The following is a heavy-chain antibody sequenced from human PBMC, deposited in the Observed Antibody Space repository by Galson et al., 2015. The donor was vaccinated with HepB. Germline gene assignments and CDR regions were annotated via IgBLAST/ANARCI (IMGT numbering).Heavy chain of an antibody. Sequence: CAISGDSVSSASATWHWIRQSPSGGLEWLGKTYYRSKWSTNYAMSVKSRISINADTSENQFSLQLKSVTPEDTAVYFCARGDIDLAAWGQGALVTISS. D-gene: IGHD5-12*01. CDR2: TYYRSKWST. V-gene: IGHV6-1*01. CDR1: GDSVSSASAT. CDR3: ARGDIDLAA. J-gene: IGHJ5*02.